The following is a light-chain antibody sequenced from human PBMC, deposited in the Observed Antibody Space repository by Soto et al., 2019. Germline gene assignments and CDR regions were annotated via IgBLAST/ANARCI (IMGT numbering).Light chain of an antibody. V-gene: IGKV1-12*01. J-gene: IGKJ5*01. CDR2: SAS. CDR1: QNIRSR. CDR3: QQANSFPVT. Sequence: QMTQSPSTLSASVGDRVTITCRASQNIRSRLAWYQQKPGKAPNLLIYSASSLQSGVPSRFSGSGSGTDFTLTISSLQPEDFATYYCQQANSFPVTFGQGTRLEI.